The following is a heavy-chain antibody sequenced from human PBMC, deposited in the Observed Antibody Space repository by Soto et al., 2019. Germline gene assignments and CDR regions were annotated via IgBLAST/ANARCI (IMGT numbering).Heavy chain of an antibody. J-gene: IGHJ4*02. CDR2: IKAGGTER. D-gene: IGHD2-2*01. Sequence: GRSLRLSCAASGFTFSSYWMSWVCQVPSKRPEWVANIKAGGTERYYVDSVKGRFTISTDNTSNSLFLQMNNLRSTDTAVDYCARGNARCDCLDQGTLVTVST. V-gene: IGHV3-7*03. CDR3: ARGNARCDC. CDR1: GFTFSSYW.